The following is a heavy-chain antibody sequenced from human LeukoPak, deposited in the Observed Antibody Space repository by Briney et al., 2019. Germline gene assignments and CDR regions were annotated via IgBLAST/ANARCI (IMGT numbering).Heavy chain of an antibody. V-gene: IGHV4-31*02. CDR2: IHNSRGT. CDR3: GKVGGNSNS. Sequence: SETLSLTCTVSGGSISSGAYYWNWIRQHPGKGLEWIGSIHNSRGTSYNPSLESRLTISVDTSENQFFLKMSYVTAADTAMYYCGKVGGNSNSWGQGTLVTVSS. CDR1: GGSISSGAYY. D-gene: IGHD4-23*01. J-gene: IGHJ5*02.